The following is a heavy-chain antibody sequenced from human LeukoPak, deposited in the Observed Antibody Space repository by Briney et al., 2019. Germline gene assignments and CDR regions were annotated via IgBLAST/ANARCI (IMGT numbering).Heavy chain of an antibody. CDR1: GFTFSSYE. D-gene: IGHD6-19*01. CDR3: GKDGGQYSSGPEFDP. CDR2: ISGGGERT. J-gene: IGHJ5*02. V-gene: IGHV3-23*01. Sequence: GGSLRLSCAASGFTFSSYEMNWVRQAPGRGLEWVSAISGGGERTFYADSVKGRFTISRDNSKNMVYLQMNSLRADDTAIYYCGKDGGQYSSGPEFDPRGQGALVTVSS.